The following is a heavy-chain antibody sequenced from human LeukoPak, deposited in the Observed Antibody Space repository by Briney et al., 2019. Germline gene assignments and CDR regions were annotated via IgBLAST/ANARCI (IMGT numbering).Heavy chain of an antibody. V-gene: IGHV4-4*02. CDR3: ARSRATAAVNQAFDI. CDR1: GGSISSSTW. J-gene: IGHJ3*02. CDR2: IYHSGST. Sequence: SGTLSLTCGVSGGSISSSTWWSWVRQPPGKGLEWIGGIYHSGSTNYNPSLKSRVTMSVDTSKNQFSLNLTSVTAADTAVYYCARSRATAAVNQAFDIWGQGAMVTVSS. D-gene: IGHD6-13*01.